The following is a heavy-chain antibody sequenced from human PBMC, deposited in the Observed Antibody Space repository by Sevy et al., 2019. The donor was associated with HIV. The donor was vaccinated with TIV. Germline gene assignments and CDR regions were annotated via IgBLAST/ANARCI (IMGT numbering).Heavy chain of an antibody. CDR1: GVTFSNYG. J-gene: IGHJ6*02. Sequence: GGCLRLSCAGSGVTFSNYGMHWVRQAPGKGLEWVAIIWYDGSNKYYTESVKGRFTISRDNSKNMLYLQMNGLRAEDTAVYYCARDKLQTTGSLGDYYYGLDVWGQGTRVTVSS. CDR3: ARDKLQTTGSLGDYYYGLDV. V-gene: IGHV3-33*01. CDR2: IWYDGSNK. D-gene: IGHD3-16*01.